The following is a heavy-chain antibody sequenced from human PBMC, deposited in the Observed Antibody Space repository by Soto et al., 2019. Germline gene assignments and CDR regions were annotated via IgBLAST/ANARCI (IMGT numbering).Heavy chain of an antibody. V-gene: IGHV3-33*01. CDR1: GFTFSSYG. Sequence: GGSLRLSCAASGFTFSSYGMHWVRQAPGKGLEWVAVIWYDGSNKYYADSVKGRFTISRDNSKNTLYLQMNSPRAEDTAVYYCARDSSPIPAGGPPYWGQGTLVTVSS. CDR3: ARDSSPIPAGGPPY. D-gene: IGHD2-2*01. J-gene: IGHJ4*02. CDR2: IWYDGSNK.